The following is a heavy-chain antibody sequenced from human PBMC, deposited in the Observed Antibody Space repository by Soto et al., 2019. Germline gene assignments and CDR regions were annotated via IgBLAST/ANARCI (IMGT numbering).Heavy chain of an antibody. CDR1: GFTFSSYW. V-gene: IGHV3-7*05. Sequence: EVQLVESGGGLVQPGGSLRLSCAASGFTFSSYWMSWVRQAPGKGLEWVANIKQDGSEKYYVDSVKGRFTISRENAKNSLYLQMNSLRAEDTAVYYCARVESVVVTAIWWGAFDIWGQGTMVTVSS. CDR3: ARVESVVVTAIWWGAFDI. D-gene: IGHD2-21*02. CDR2: IKQDGSEK. J-gene: IGHJ3*02.